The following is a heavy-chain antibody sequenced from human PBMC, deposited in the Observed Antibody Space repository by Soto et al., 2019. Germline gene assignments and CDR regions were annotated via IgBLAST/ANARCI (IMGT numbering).Heavy chain of an antibody. V-gene: IGHV3-21*01. CDR1: GFTFSSYS. Sequence: EVQLVESGGGLVKPGGSLRLSCAASGFTFSSYSMNWVRQAPGKGLEWVSSISSSSSYIYYADSVKGRFTISRDNAKNSLYLQMNSLRAEDTAVYYCARDLSGDYELDPWGQGTLVTVSS. CDR2: ISSSSSYI. CDR3: ARDLSGDYELDP. D-gene: IGHD4-17*01. J-gene: IGHJ5*02.